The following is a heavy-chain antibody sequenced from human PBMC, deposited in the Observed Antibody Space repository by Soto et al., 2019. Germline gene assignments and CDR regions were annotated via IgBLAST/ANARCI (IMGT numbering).Heavy chain of an antibody. CDR1: GYTLTELS. Sequence: ASVKVSCKVSGYTLTELSMHWVRQAPGKGLEWMGGFDPEDGETIYAQKLQGRVTMTEDTSTDTAYMELSSLRSEDTAVYSCATFLDYCTNGVCYPGAFDIWGQGTMVTVSS. CDR3: ATFLDYCTNGVCYPGAFDI. V-gene: IGHV1-24*01. D-gene: IGHD2-8*01. CDR2: FDPEDGET. J-gene: IGHJ3*02.